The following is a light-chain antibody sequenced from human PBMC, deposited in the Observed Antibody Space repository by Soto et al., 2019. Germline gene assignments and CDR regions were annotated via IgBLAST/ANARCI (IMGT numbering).Light chain of an antibody. Sequence: DIHMTQSPSSLSASVGYRFTITCEASQDISNYLNWYQQKPGKAPKLLIYDASNLETGVPSRFSGSGSGTDFTFTISSLQPEDIATYYCQQYDNSRQGFGGGTKVDI. J-gene: IGKJ4*01. CDR2: DAS. V-gene: IGKV1-33*01. CDR1: QDISNY. CDR3: QQYDNSRQG.